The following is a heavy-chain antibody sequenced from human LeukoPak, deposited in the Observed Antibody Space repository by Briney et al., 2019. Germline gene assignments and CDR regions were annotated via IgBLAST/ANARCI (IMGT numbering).Heavy chain of an antibody. D-gene: IGHD1-7*01. CDR2: IWYDGSNK. V-gene: IGHV3-33*07. Sequence: RSLRLSCAASGVTFSSHGMSWVRQAPGKGLEWVALIWYDGSNKYYADSVKGRFTISRDNSKNTLYLQMDSLRAEDTAVYYCARLRGTYFDSWGRGTLVTVSS. J-gene: IGHJ4*02. CDR1: GVTFSSHG. CDR3: ARLRGTYFDS.